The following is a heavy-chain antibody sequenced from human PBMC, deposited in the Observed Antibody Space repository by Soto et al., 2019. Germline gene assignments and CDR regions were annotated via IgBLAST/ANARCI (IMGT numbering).Heavy chain of an antibody. J-gene: IGHJ6*02. Sequence: SVKVSCKASGGTFSSYAISWVRQAPGQGLEWMGGIIPIFGTANYAQKFQGRVTITADESTSTAYMELSSLRSEDTAVYYCARSPSGGYSGYDSFHYYYGMDVWGQGTTVTVSS. CDR1: GGTFSSYA. CDR3: ARSPSGGYSGYDSFHYYYGMDV. D-gene: IGHD5-12*01. CDR2: IIPIFGTA. V-gene: IGHV1-69*13.